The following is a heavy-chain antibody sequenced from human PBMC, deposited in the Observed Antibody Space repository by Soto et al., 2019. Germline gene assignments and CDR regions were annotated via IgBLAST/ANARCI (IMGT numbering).Heavy chain of an antibody. D-gene: IGHD3-3*01. CDR1: GGSISNYF. CDR2: IDNSWST. J-gene: IGHJ4*02. Sequence: PSATLSITCTVSGGSISNYFCNWIRQPAGKGLEWIGRIDNSWSTNYNPSLKSRITMSADTSRNQFSLKLNSVTAADTAVYYCARGGQDFWSGPFDYWGQGALVTVSS. V-gene: IGHV4-4*07. CDR3: ARGGQDFWSGPFDY.